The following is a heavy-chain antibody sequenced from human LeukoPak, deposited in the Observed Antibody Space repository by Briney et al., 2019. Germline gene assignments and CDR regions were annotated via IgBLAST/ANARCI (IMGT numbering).Heavy chain of an antibody. CDR2: IRYDGSNK. J-gene: IGHJ6*02. V-gene: IGHV3-30*02. CDR3: AKDTSRLPRNTMISDYYGMDV. CDR1: GFTFSSYG. D-gene: IGHD3-22*01. Sequence: GGSLRLSCAASGFTFSSYGMHWVRQAPGKGLEWVAFIRYDGSNKYYADSVKGRFTISRDNSKNTLYLQMNSLRAEDTAVYYCAKDTSRLPRNTMISDYYGMDVWGQGTTVTVSS.